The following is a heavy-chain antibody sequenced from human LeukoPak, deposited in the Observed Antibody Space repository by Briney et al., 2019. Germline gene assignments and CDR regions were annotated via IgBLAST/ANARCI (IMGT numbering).Heavy chain of an antibody. D-gene: IGHD3-22*01. J-gene: IGHJ5*02. Sequence: GGSLRLSCAASGFTFSSYAMSWVRQAPGKGLEWVGRIRSNSDGGTIDYAAPVKGRFTLSRDDSKTTLHLQMNSLQTEDTAVYCCATDFYDSTWGQGTLVTVSS. CDR2: IRSNSDGGTI. CDR1: GFTFSSYA. V-gene: IGHV3-15*01. CDR3: ATDFYDST.